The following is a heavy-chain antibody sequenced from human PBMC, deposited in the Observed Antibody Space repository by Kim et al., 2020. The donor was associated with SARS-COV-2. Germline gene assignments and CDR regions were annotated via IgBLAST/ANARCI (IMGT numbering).Heavy chain of an antibody. V-gene: IGHV3-33*01. CDR3: ARMEVAYYDSSGPRGGYFDL. CDR2: IWYDGSNK. D-gene: IGHD3-22*01. Sequence: GGSLRLSCAASGFTFSSYGMHWVRQAPGKGLEWVAVIWYDGSNKYYADSVKGRFTISRDNSKNTLYLQMNSLRAEDTAVYYCARMEVAYYDSSGPRGGYFDLWGRGTLVTVSS. J-gene: IGHJ2*01. CDR1: GFTFSSYG.